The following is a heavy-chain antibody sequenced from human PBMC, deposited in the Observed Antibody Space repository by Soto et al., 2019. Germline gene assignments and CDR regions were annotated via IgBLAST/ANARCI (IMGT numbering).Heavy chain of an antibody. Sequence: SVKVSCKASGGTFSSYAISWVRQAPGQGLEWMGGIIPIFGTANYAQKFQGRVTITADESTSTAYMELSSLGSEDTAAYYCARGLDTAGYGYYYGMDVWGQGTTVTVSS. CDR2: IIPIFGTA. V-gene: IGHV1-69*13. J-gene: IGHJ6*02. CDR3: ARGLDTAGYGYYYGMDV. CDR1: GGTFSSYA. D-gene: IGHD5-18*01.